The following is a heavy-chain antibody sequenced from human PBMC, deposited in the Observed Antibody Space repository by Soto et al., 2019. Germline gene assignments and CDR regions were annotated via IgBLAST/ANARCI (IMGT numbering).Heavy chain of an antibody. CDR2: IIPILGIA. V-gene: IGHV1-69*02. D-gene: IGHD6-13*01. Sequence: GASVKVSCKASGGTFSSYTISWVRQAPGQGLEWMGRIIPILGIANYAQKFQGRVTITADKSTSTAYMELSSLRSEDTAVYYCARSVAAAGIGYYYYGMDVWGQGTTVTVSS. CDR3: ARSVAAAGIGYYYYGMDV. CDR1: GGTFSSYT. J-gene: IGHJ6*02.